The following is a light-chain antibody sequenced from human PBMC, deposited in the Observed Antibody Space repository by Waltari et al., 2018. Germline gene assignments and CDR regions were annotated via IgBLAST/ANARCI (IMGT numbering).Light chain of an antibody. J-gene: IGKJ1*01. CDR1: QSIGSR. Sequence: EIVLTQSPEFQSVTPEEKVTITCRASQSIGSRLHWYQQKPNQSPKLLIKFASQSISGVPSRFSGSGSGTDFTLTINSLEAEDAAVYYCHQIASLPRTFGPGTKVEIK. V-gene: IGKV6D-21*02. CDR2: FAS. CDR3: HQIASLPRT.